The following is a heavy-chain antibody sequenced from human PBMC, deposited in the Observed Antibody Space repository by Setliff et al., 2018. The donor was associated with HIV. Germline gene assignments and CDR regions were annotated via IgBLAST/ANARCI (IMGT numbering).Heavy chain of an antibody. V-gene: IGHV4-39*07. D-gene: IGHD1-26*01. J-gene: IGHJ4*02. CDR3: AGDGGDPRYSGTYNY. Sequence: SETLSLTCTVSGGSISSSRYYWGWIRQPPGMGLEWIGSIYYSGTTYYNPSLKSRVTISVDTSKNQFSLKLTSVTAADTAMYFCAGDGGDPRYSGTYNYWGQGALVTVSS. CDR1: GGSISSSRYY. CDR2: IYYSGTT.